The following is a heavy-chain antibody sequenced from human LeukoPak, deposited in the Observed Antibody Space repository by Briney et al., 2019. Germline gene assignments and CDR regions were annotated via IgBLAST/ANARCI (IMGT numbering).Heavy chain of an antibody. J-gene: IGHJ5*02. CDR2: INHSGTT. V-gene: IGHV4-34*01. Sequence: SETLSLTCAVHGGSLSGFYWSWIRQPPGKGLEWIGEINHSGTTNYNPSLKSRVTISVDTSKNQVSLDLASVTAADTAVYYCARASSFDKTTRWNPAYFGPWGPGSMVTVAS. CDR3: ARASSFDKTTRWNPAYFGP. D-gene: IGHD1-1*01. CDR1: GGSLSGFY.